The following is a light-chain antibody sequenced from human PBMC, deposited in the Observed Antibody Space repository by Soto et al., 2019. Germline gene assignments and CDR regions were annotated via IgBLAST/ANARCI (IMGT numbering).Light chain of an antibody. CDR3: QQDGRYPSFT. CDR2: GAS. V-gene: IGKV3-20*01. Sequence: EIVLTQSPGTLSLSPGERATLSCRASQTVSSTYIAWYQQSPGQPPRLLIYGASSRATGIPDRFSGSGSGTDFTITISRLEPEEFAVYVSQQDGRYPSFTFGPGTTVAIK. J-gene: IGKJ2*01. CDR1: QTVSSTY.